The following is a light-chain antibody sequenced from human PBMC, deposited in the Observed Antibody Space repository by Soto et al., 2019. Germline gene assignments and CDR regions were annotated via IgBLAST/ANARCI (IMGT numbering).Light chain of an antibody. J-gene: IGKJ4*01. V-gene: IGKV3D-15*01. CDR2: GAS. CDR3: QQYHNWPPLT. CDR1: QNINFN. Sequence: ETLMTQSPATLSASPGERVTLSCRASQNINFNLAWYQQKPGQAPRVLIYGASSRASGIPDRFSGSGSGTDFTLTISRLEHDDFAFYYCQQYHNWPPLTFGGGTKLDIK.